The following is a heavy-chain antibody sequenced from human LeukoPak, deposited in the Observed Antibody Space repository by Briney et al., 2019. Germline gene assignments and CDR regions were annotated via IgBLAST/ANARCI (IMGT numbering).Heavy chain of an antibody. CDR1: GFTFSSYA. CDR3: AKDGRWELPDYYYYMDV. CDR2: ISGSGGST. D-gene: IGHD1-26*01. J-gene: IGHJ6*03. Sequence: GGSLRLSCAASGFTFSSYAMSWVRQAPGKGLEWVSAISGSGGSTYYADSVKGRFTISRDNSKNTLYLQMNSLRAEDTAVYYCAKDGRWELPDYYYYMDVWGKGTTVTISS. V-gene: IGHV3-23*01.